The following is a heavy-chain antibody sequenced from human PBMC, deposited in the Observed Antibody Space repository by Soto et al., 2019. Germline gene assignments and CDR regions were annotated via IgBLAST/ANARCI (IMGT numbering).Heavy chain of an antibody. D-gene: IGHD2-15*01. V-gene: IGHV2-5*02. CDR3: AHRRKRTGVSRSGGKYHGGFHY. J-gene: IGHJ4*02. Sequence: SGPTLVTRTHPLTLTCPFSGFSLSSRGMSVGWIRQPPQKALEWLTIIYWDDDKLYSPSLKGRLTITKDTSKNQVVLTMANVDPVDTATYYCAHRRKRTGVSRSGGKYHGGFHYWGQGILVSVSS. CDR1: GFSLSSRGMS. CDR2: IYWDDDK.